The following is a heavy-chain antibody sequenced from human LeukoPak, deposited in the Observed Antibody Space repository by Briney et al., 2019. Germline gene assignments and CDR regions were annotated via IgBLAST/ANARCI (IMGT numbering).Heavy chain of an antibody. J-gene: IGHJ4*02. Sequence: PGGSLRLSCAASGFTVSSSFMSWVRQVPGKGLEWVSVVYRGGGTDYADSVKGRFTISRDNAKNSLYLQMNSLRAEDTAVYYCAREFFDREGGTTVLDYWGQGTLVTVSS. CDR2: VYRGGGT. CDR1: GFTVSSSF. CDR3: AREFFDREGGTTVLDY. V-gene: IGHV3-53*01. D-gene: IGHD1-26*01.